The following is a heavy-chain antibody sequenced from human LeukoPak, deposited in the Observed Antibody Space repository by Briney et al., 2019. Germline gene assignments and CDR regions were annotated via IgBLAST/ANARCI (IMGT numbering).Heavy chain of an antibody. D-gene: IGHD3-22*01. V-gene: IGHV4-34*01. Sequence: SETLSLTCAVSGGFFSDYYWSWIRQPPGKGLEWIGEINHSGSTNYNPSLKSRVTISVETSKNQFSLNLGSVTAADTAVYYCARGPSIRYYDGTGYYYFDYWGQGTLVTASS. CDR1: GGFFSDYY. CDR3: ARGPSIRYYDGTGYYYFDY. CDR2: INHSGST. J-gene: IGHJ4*02.